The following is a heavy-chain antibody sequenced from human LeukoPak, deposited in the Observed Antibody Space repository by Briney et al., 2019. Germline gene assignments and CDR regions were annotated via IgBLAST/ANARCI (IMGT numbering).Heavy chain of an antibody. J-gene: IGHJ6*03. Sequence: GGSLRLSCAASGFTFSSYSMNWVRQAPGKGLEWVSSISSSSSYIYYADSVKGRFTISRDNAKNSLYLQMTSLRAEDTAVYYCARAEGYCSGGSCYYYYYMDVWGKGTTVTVSS. V-gene: IGHV3-21*01. CDR2: ISSSSSYI. D-gene: IGHD2-15*01. CDR3: ARAEGYCSGGSCYYYYYMDV. CDR1: GFTFSSYS.